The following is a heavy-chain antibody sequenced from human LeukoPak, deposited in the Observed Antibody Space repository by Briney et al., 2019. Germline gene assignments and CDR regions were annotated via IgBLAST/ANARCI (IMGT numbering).Heavy chain of an antibody. V-gene: IGHV4-34*01. J-gene: IGHJ4*02. Sequence: SETLSLTCAVYGGSFSGYYWSWIRQPPGKWREWIGEINHSGSTNYNPSLKSRVTISVDTSKNQFSLKLSSVTAADTAVYYCARGIRSSSVGLDYWGQGTLVTVSS. CDR3: ARGIRSSSVGLDY. D-gene: IGHD6-6*01. CDR2: INHSGST. CDR1: GGSFSGYY.